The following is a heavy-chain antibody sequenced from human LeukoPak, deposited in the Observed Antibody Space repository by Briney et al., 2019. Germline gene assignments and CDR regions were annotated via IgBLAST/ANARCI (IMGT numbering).Heavy chain of an antibody. D-gene: IGHD3-10*01. CDR2: FDPEDGET. J-gene: IGHJ4*02. V-gene: IGHV1-24*01. Sequence: SVKVSCKVSGYTLTELPMHWVRQAPGKGLEWMGGFDPEDGETIYAQKFQGRVTMTEDTSTDTAYMELSSLTSDDTAVYYCATDLAMVRGVIGGDYWGQGTLVTVSS. CDR3: ATDLAMVRGVIGGDY. CDR1: GYTLTELP.